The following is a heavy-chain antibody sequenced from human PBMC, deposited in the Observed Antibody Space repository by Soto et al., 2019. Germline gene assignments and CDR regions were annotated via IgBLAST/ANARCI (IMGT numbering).Heavy chain of an antibody. CDR3: ARDTGNFFDY. J-gene: IGHJ4*02. CDR2: IGPSSGNT. V-gene: IGHV1-18*01. Sequence: SVKVSCKASGYTFTSYTVSWVRQAPGQGLEWVGWIGPSSGNTDSARNLQGRVTMTTDTSTSTAYMELRSLRSDETAVYYCARDTGNFFDYWGQGTLVTVSS. CDR1: GYTFTSYT.